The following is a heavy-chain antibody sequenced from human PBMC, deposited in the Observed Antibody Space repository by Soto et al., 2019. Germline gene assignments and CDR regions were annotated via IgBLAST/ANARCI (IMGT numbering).Heavy chain of an antibody. CDR1: GGTLNSQS. CDR3: AKSLAARRKPYNWLDA. J-gene: IGHJ5*02. D-gene: IGHD1-26*01. V-gene: IGHV1-69*06. CDR2: IIPMFGTP. Sequence: SVKVSCKVSGGTLNSQSITWVRQAPGQGLEWMGGIIPMFGTPTDAQKFRGRVTISADTSTSTVYMELRSLSSQDTAVYYCAKSLAARRKPYNWLDAWGQGTLVTVSS.